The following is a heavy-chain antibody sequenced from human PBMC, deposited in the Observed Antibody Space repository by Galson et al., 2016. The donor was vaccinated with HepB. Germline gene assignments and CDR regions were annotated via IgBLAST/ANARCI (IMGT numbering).Heavy chain of an antibody. J-gene: IGHJ4*02. CDR2: ISWNSNSI. CDR1: GFTFDDYA. D-gene: IGHD3-3*01. V-gene: IGHV3-9*01. CDR3: ARDLPLPITIFGVVISEDDY. Sequence: SLRLSCAASGFTFDDYAMHWVRQAPGKGPEWVSGISWNSNSIDYADSVKGRFTISRDNAKNSLYLQMNSLRAEDTALYYCARDLPLPITIFGVVISEDDYWGQGTLVTVSS.